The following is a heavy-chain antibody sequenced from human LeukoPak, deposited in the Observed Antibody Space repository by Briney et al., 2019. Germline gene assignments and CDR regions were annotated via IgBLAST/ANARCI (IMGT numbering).Heavy chain of an antibody. CDR2: IIPIFGIA. V-gene: IGHV1-69*04. CDR1: GGTFSSYA. J-gene: IGHJ5*02. D-gene: IGHD6-19*01. Sequence: GASVKVSCKASGGTFSSYAISWVRQAPGQGLEWMGRIIPIFGIANYAQKFQGRVTITADKSTSTAYVELSSLRSEDTAVYYCARNIAVAGTEWFDPWGQGTLVTVSS. CDR3: ARNIAVAGTEWFDP.